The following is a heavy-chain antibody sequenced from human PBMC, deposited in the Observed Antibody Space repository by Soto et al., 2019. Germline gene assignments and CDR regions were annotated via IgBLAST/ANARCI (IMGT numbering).Heavy chain of an antibody. CDR3: ARWPNWFYP. J-gene: IGHJ5*02. V-gene: IGHV4-34*01. Sequence: SETLSLTCAVYGGSFSGYYWTWIRQPPGTGLEWIGEINHSGSTNYNPSLKSRVTISVDTSKNQFSLKLTSVTAADTAVYYCARWPNWFYPRGQRTPVTVSS. CDR2: INHSGST. CDR1: GGSFSGYY.